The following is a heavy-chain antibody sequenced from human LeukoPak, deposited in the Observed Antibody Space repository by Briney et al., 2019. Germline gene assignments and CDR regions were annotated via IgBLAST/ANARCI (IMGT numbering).Heavy chain of an antibody. CDR2: INYIGST. Sequence: SETLSLTCSVSGGSISSSSYYWSWIRQPPGKGLEWIGYINYIGSTNYNPSLKNRVSISADVSKTQFTLRLRSVTAADTAVYFCARGVTAAASSWGQGTLVTVSS. V-gene: IGHV4-61*01. CDR3: ARGVTAAASS. D-gene: IGHD6-13*01. CDR1: GGSISSSSYY. J-gene: IGHJ5*02.